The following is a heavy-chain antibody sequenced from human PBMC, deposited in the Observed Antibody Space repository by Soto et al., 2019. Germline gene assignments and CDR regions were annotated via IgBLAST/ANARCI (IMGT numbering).Heavy chain of an antibody. Sequence: PGGSLRLSCAASGFTFSSYSMNWVRQAPGKGLEWVSSISSSSSYIYYADSVKGRFTISRDNAKNSLYLQMNSLRAEDTAVYYCAREPVGVSSGWYSFQNNWFDPWGQGTLVTVSS. D-gene: IGHD6-19*01. CDR2: ISSSSSYI. V-gene: IGHV3-21*01. J-gene: IGHJ5*02. CDR1: GFTFSSYS. CDR3: AREPVGVSSGWYSFQNNWFDP.